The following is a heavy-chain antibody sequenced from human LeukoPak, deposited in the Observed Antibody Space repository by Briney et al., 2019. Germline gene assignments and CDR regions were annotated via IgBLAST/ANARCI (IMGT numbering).Heavy chain of an antibody. CDR1: GYTFTSYA. CDR2: INAGNGNT. CDR3: ARDRMSIAAAGQEYFQH. V-gene: IGHV1-3*01. J-gene: IGHJ1*01. D-gene: IGHD6-13*01. Sequence: GATVKVSCKASGYTFTSYAMHWVRQAPGQRLEWMGWINAGNGNTKYSQKFQGRVTITRDTSASTAYMELSSLRSEDTAVYYCARDRMSIAAAGQEYFQHWGQGTLVTVSS.